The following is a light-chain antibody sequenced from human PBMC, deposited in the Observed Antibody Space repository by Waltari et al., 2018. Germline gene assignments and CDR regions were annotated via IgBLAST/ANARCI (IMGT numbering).Light chain of an antibody. Sequence: DIVLTQTPLSLPVTPGEPASISCRSRQSLLHSDGNTYLYWYLQKPGQPPRLLIYRVSNRFSGVPDRFSGSGSGTDFTLKISRVKAEDVGIYYCMQALQTPFTFGPGTKLDIK. CDR2: RVS. CDR3: MQALQTPFT. J-gene: IGKJ3*01. V-gene: IGKV2-29*02. CDR1: QSLLHSDGNTY.